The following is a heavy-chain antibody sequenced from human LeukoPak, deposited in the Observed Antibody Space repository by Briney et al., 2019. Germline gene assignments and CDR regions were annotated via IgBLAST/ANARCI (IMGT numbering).Heavy chain of an antibody. CDR2: ISGSEYI. CDR3: AREGDGLGNYPIDH. D-gene: IGHD3-10*01. CDR1: GFTFSSHY. Sequence: GGSLRLSCAASGFTFSSHYMNWVRQAPGKGLEWVSSISGSEYIYYSDSVKGRFTISRDNAKSSLYLQMNNLRAEDTAVYYCAREGDGLGNYPIDHWGQGTLVTVSA. V-gene: IGHV3-21*06. J-gene: IGHJ4*02.